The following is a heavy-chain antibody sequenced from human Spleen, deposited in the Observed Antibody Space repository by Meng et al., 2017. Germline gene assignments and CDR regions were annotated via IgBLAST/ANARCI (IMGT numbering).Heavy chain of an antibody. CDR3: ARGSFYYDSSGYYRYYYYYGMDV. J-gene: IGHJ6*02. CDR1: GYTFTSYD. D-gene: IGHD3-22*01. V-gene: IGHV1-8*01. CDR2: MNPNSGNT. Sequence: ASVKVSCKASGYTFTSYDINWGRQATGQGLEWMGWMNPNSGNTGYAQKFQGRVTMTRNTSISTAYMELSSLRSEDTAVYYCARGSFYYDSSGYYRYYYYYGMDVWGQGTMVTVSS.